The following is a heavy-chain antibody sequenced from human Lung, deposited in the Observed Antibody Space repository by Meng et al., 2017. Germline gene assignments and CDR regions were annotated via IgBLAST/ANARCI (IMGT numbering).Heavy chain of an antibody. J-gene: IGHJ4*02. D-gene: IGHD6-13*01. CDR2: ISVHNGNT. CDR1: GYTFIRHG. Sequence: QVQVVQSGAEVRNPGASVKDACKTSGYTFIRHGINWVRQAPGQGLEWMGWISVHNGNTNYAEKFQGRVTMTTDTSTNTAYMELRSLTSDDTAVYYCARDLKPEGIATEYLDYWGQGTLVTVSS. CDR3: ARDLKPEGIATEYLDY. V-gene: IGHV1-18*01.